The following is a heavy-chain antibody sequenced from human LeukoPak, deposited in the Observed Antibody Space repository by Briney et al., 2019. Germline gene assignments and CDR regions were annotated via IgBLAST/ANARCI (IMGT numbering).Heavy chain of an antibody. CDR2: MYYSGST. V-gene: IGHV4-39*01. Sequence: PSETLSLTCTVSGGAMSSSINYCGWIRQPPGKGLEWIGSMYYSGSTYYNPSLKSRVTISVDTAKNQFSLKLSSVTAADTAVYYCARRELLWYFDLWGRGTLVTVSS. CDR3: ARRELLWYFDL. D-gene: IGHD1-7*01. J-gene: IGHJ2*01. CDR1: GGAMSSSINY.